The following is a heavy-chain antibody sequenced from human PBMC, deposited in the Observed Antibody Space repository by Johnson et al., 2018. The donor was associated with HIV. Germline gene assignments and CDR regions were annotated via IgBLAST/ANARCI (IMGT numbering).Heavy chain of an antibody. CDR3: AKVGDSPDAFDI. CDR1: GFTFSSYA. Sequence: QMLLVESGGGVVQPGRSLRLSCAASGFTFSSYAMHWVRQAPGKGLEWVAVISYDGSNKYYADSVKGRFTISRDNAKNSLYLQVNSLRVEDTAVYYCAKVGDSPDAFDIWGQGTMVTVSS. J-gene: IGHJ3*02. V-gene: IGHV3-30*04. CDR2: ISYDGSNK. D-gene: IGHD3-16*01.